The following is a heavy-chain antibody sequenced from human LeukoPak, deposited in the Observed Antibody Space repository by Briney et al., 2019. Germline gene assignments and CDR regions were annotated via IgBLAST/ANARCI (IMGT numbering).Heavy chain of an antibody. D-gene: IGHD6-19*01. J-gene: IGHJ5*02. Sequence: KPSETLSLTCTVSGGSISGYYWSWIRQPPGKGLEWIGYIYYSGSTNYNPSLKSRVTISVDTSKNQFSLKLSSVTAADTAVYYCARCIAVAGMFGWFDPWGQGTLVTVSS. V-gene: IGHV4-59*01. CDR1: GGSISGYY. CDR2: IYYSGST. CDR3: ARCIAVAGMFGWFDP.